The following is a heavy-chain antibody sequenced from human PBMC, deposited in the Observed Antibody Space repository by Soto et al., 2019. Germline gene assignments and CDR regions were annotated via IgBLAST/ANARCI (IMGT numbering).Heavy chain of an antibody. Sequence: SETLSLTCTVSGASISSSYYYWGWIRQPPGKGLEWIGSIYYSGSTYYNPSLKSRVTVSVDTSKNQFFLKVTSLTAADTAEYYCARHGVDGAAHLEYYFDYWGQGTLVTVS. D-gene: IGHD2-15*01. CDR2: IYYSGST. CDR3: ARHGVDGAAHLEYYFDY. J-gene: IGHJ4*02. V-gene: IGHV4-39*01. CDR1: GASISSSYYY.